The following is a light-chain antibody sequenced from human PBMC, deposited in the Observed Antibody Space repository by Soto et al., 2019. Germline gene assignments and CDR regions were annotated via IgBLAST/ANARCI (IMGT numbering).Light chain of an antibody. CDR2: AAS. CDR3: PQYVGSPPMYT. Sequence: EIVLTQSPGTLSLSPGERATLSCRASQSVSSSSLAWYQQKPGQAPRLLIYAASSRASGIPGRFSGSGSGTDFTLTISRLEPEDFAVYYYPQYVGSPPMYTFGQGTKLEIK. CDR1: QSVSSSS. V-gene: IGKV3-20*01. J-gene: IGKJ2*01.